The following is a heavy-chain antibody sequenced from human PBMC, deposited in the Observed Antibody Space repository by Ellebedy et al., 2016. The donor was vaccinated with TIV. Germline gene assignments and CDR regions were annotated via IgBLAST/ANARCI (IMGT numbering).Heavy chain of an antibody. D-gene: IGHD3-22*01. CDR2: IKQDGSEK. V-gene: IGHV3-7*03. J-gene: IGHJ4*02. CDR3: ARDSPQGYYDSSGYPPNTYYFDY. CDR1: GFTFSSYW. Sequence: GESLKISCAASGFTFSSYWMSWVRQAPGKGLEWVANIKQDGSEKYYVDSVKGRFTISIDNAKNSLYLQMNSLRAEDTAVYYCARDSPQGYYDSSGYPPNTYYFDYWGQGTLVTVSS.